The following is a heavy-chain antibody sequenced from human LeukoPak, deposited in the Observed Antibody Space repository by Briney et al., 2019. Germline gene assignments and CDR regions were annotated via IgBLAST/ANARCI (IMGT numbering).Heavy chain of an antibody. D-gene: IGHD6-6*01. CDR2: IYYSGST. Sequence: SETLSLTCTVSGGSISSSSYYWGWIRQPPGKGLEWIGSIYYSGSTYYNPSLKSRVTISVDTSKNQFSLKLSSVTAADTAVYYCARQEYSSSGNYYYGMDVWGQGTTVTVSS. CDR3: ARQEYSSSGNYYYGMDV. V-gene: IGHV4-39*01. J-gene: IGHJ6*02. CDR1: GGSISSSSYY.